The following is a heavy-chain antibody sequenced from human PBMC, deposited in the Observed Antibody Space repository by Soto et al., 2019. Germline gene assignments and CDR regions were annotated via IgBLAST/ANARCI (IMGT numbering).Heavy chain of an antibody. CDR2: FYYSGST. CDR1: GGSISSYY. V-gene: IGHV4-59*01. Sequence: SETLSLTCTVSGGSISSYYWSWIRQPPGKGLEWIGYFYYSGSTNYNPSLKSRVTISVDTSKNHFSLKLSSVTAADTAVYYCARARGGYFDYWGQGTLVTVSS. J-gene: IGHJ4*02. CDR3: ARARGGYFDY.